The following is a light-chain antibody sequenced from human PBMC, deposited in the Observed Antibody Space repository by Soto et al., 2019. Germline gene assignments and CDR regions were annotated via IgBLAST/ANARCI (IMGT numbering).Light chain of an antibody. J-gene: IGKJ5*01. CDR3: QHFGGTTFT. V-gene: IGKV3-20*01. Sequence: EIVLTQSPGTLSLSPVEGATLSCMASQSVSSSYIAWYQQRPGQTPSLLIYGASTRATGIPDRFSGSGSGTHFTLTISRLEPGDFAVYYCQHFGGTTFTFGQGTRLE. CDR2: GAS. CDR1: QSVSSSY.